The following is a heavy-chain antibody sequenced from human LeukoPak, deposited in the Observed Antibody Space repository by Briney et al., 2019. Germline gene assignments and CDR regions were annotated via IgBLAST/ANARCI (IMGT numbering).Heavy chain of an antibody. Sequence: GGSLRLSCASSGFTFSSYAMSWVRRAPGKGLEWVSAISGSGGSTYYADSVKGRFTISRDNSKHTLYLQINSLRAEDTAVYYCAKASHYYGSGDFDYWGQGTLVTVSS. V-gene: IGHV3-23*01. CDR3: AKASHYYGSGDFDY. CDR1: GFTFSSYA. CDR2: ISGSGGST. D-gene: IGHD3-10*01. J-gene: IGHJ4*02.